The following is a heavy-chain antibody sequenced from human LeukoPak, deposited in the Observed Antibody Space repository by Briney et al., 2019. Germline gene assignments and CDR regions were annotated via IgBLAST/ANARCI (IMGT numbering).Heavy chain of an antibody. J-gene: IGHJ3*02. V-gene: IGHV3-21*01. CDR3: ARGTWTPDAFDI. Sequence: PGGSLRLSCAASGFTFSSYSMNWVRQAPGKGLEWVSSISSSSGYIYYADSVKGRFTISRDNAKNSLYLQMNSLRAEDTAVYYCARGTWTPDAFDIWGQGTMVTVSS. D-gene: IGHD1-1*01. CDR1: GFTFSSYS. CDR2: ISSSSGYI.